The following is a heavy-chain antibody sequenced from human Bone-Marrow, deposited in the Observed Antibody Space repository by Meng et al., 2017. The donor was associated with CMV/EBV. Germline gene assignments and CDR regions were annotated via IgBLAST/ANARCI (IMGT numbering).Heavy chain of an antibody. CDR2: ISSSGSTI. V-gene: IGHV3-11*01. D-gene: IGHD3-10*01. CDR3: ARGWQYYYGSGSYYKVSGGFDY. J-gene: IGHJ4*02. Sequence: GESLKISCAASGFTFSNYGMSWVRQAPGKGLEWVSYISSSGSTIYYADSVKGRFTISRDNAKNSLYLQMNSLRAEDTAVYYCARGWQYYYGSGSYYKVSGGFDYWGQGTLVTVSS. CDR1: GFTFSNYG.